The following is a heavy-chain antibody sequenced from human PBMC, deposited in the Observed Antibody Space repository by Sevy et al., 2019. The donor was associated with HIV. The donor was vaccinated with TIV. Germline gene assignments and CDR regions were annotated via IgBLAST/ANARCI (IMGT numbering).Heavy chain of an antibody. CDR2: ISSSGSTI. CDR3: ARAAYSSGWYHWFDP. Sequence: GGSLRLSCAASGFTFSSYEMNWVRQAPGKGLEWVSYISSSGSTIYYADSVKGRFTISRDNAKNSLYLQMNSLRAEDTAVYYCARAAYSSGWYHWFDPWGQGTLVTVSS. J-gene: IGHJ5*02. V-gene: IGHV3-48*03. CDR1: GFTFSSYE. D-gene: IGHD6-19*01.